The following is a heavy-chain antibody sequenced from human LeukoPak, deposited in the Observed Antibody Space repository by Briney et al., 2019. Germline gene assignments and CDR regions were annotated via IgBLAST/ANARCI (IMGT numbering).Heavy chain of an antibody. CDR1: GGSISSYY. J-gene: IGHJ4*02. CDR3: ARDKSVYHGDYFDY. Sequence: SETLSLTCTVSGGSISSYYWSWIRQPAGKGLEWIGRIYTSGSTNYNPSLKSRVTMSVDRSKNQFPLKLDSVTAADTAVYYCARDKSVYHGDYFDYWGQGILITVSS. CDR2: IYTSGST. V-gene: IGHV4-4*07. D-gene: IGHD3-3*01.